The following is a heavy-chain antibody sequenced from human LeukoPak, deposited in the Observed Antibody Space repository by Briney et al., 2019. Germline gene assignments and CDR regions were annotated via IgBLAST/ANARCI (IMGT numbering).Heavy chain of an antibody. CDR3: ATALYGSGSYYIGNWSDP. CDR2: FDPEDGET. CDR1: GYTLTELS. Sequence: ASVKVSCKVSGYTLTELSMHWVRQAPGKGLEWMGGFDPEDGETIYAQKFQGRVTMTEDTSTDTAYMELSSLRSEDTAVYYCATALYGSGSYYIGNWSDPWGQGTLVTVSS. D-gene: IGHD3-10*01. V-gene: IGHV1-24*01. J-gene: IGHJ5*02.